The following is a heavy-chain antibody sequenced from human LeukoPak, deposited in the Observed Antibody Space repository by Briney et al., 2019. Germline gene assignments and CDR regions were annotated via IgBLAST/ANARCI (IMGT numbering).Heavy chain of an antibody. CDR3: AKDWSGSDYFDY. CDR1: GFTFSNAW. Sequence: GGSLRLSCAASGFTFSNAWMSWVRQAPGKGLEWVGRIKSKTDSGTIDYAAPVKGRFTISRDNSENAVYLQMNSLRAEDTDIYYCAKDWSGSDYFDYWGQGTLVTVSS. J-gene: IGHJ4*02. CDR2: IKSKTDSGTI. V-gene: IGHV3-15*01. D-gene: IGHD1-14*01.